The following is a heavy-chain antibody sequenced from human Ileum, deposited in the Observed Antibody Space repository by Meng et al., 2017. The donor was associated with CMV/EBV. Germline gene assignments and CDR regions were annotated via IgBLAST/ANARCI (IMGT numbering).Heavy chain of an antibody. CDR1: GFTFSTYW. Sequence: GESLKISCAASGFTFSTYWMTWVRQAPGKGLEWVANINRDGSDKYYVDSVKGRFTMSRDNAKNSLYLQMNSLRAEDTAVYYCARDTGPNTFDYWGQGTRVTCCS. CDR3: ARDTGPNTFDY. J-gene: IGHJ4*02. V-gene: IGHV3-7*03. D-gene: IGHD2-8*01. CDR2: INRDGSDK.